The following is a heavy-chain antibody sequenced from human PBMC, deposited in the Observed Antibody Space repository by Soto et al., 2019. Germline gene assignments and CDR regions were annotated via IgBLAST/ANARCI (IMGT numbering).Heavy chain of an antibody. V-gene: IGHV1-2*02. D-gene: IGHD3-22*01. J-gene: IGHJ4*02. CDR2: INPNSGGT. CDR1: VDTFNRYD. CDR3: ARVITMIVVVPGY. Sequence: ATVDTFNRYDIAWGRQTPGQGLEWMGWINPNSGGTNYAQKFQGRVTMTRDTSISTAYMELSRLRSDDTSVYYCARVITMIVVVPGYWGQRPLVTGSS.